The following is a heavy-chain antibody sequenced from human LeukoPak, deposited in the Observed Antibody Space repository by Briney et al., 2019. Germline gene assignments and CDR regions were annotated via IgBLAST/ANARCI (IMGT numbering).Heavy chain of an antibody. D-gene: IGHD1-26*01. CDR3: ARDVGATPGYFDY. CDR1: GDSLNSNY. CDR2: IYYTGIT. Sequence: SETLSLTCIVSGDSLNSNYWSWIRQPPGKGLEWIGYIYYTGITNYNPSLKNRVTISVDTSKNQFSLELSSVTAADTAVYYCARDVGATPGYFDYWGQGTLVTVSS. J-gene: IGHJ4*02. V-gene: IGHV4-59*01.